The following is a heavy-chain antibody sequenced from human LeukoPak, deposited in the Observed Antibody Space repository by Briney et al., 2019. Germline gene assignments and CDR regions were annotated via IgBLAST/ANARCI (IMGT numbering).Heavy chain of an antibody. CDR2: ISGSDGRT. D-gene: IGHD3-3*01. CDR3: AKDRYGSGWDYFDP. CDR1: GFTFAKYA. J-gene: IGHJ5*02. Sequence: GGSLTLTCIGSGFTFAKYAMGWVRQAPGKGPEWVSIISGSDGRTHYADSVKGRFTISRDNSKNTLYLQMNSLRVEDTAVFYCAKDRYGSGWDYFDPCGQGTLVTVSS. V-gene: IGHV3-23*01.